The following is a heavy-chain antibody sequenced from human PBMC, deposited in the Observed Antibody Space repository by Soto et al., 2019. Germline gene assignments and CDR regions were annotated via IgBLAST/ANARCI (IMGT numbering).Heavy chain of an antibody. Sequence: QTLLRICAICGSSVSSISASWSCIRQSPPRGLEWLGRTYHRPKWNSDSADSVRGRVTINPDTSKNHFSLHLNSATPEDTAVYFCAREGNTWSFDFWGQGTLVTVSS. CDR2: TYHRPKWNS. CDR1: GSSVSSISAS. D-gene: IGHD6-13*01. J-gene: IGHJ4*02. CDR3: AREGNTWSFDF. V-gene: IGHV6-1*01.